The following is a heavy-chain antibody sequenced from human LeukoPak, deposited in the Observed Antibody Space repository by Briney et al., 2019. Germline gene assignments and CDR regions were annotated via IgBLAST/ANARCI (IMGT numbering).Heavy chain of an antibody. CDR3: ATLGFYFVFMFDC. CDR1: GDSISSSNW. Sequence: KPSGTLSLTCAVSGDSISSSNWWTWVRQPPGKGLEWIGEIYYNGVTNYNPSLKSRVTISVDKSKNQFSLKLSSVTAADTAVYYCATLGFYFVFMFDCWGQGTLVTVSS. D-gene: IGHD2/OR15-2a*01. J-gene: IGHJ4*02. V-gene: IGHV4-4*02. CDR2: IYYNGVT.